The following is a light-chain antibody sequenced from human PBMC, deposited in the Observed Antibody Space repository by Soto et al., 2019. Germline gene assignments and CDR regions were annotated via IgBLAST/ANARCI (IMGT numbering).Light chain of an antibody. CDR2: DAS. Sequence: AIQLTQSPSSLSASVGDRVTISCRASQGLGSALAWYQQLPGRAPKLLIYDASILKSGVPSRFSGSASGTDFTLTISSLQPEDLATYSCQQFDSYPPTFGGGTKVEIK. J-gene: IGKJ4*01. CDR3: QQFDSYPPT. V-gene: IGKV1-13*02. CDR1: QGLGSA.